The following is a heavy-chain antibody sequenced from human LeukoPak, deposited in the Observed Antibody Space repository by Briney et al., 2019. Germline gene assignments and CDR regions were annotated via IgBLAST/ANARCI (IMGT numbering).Heavy chain of an antibody. CDR3: ARERVVSDYNWFDP. V-gene: IGHV4-34*01. J-gene: IGHJ5*02. CDR1: GASFSGYS. D-gene: IGHD6-25*01. Sequence: PSETLSLTCAVHGASFSGYSWSWVRQPPGKGLEWIGEVNRVGITIYNPSLKSRVTISIDTSTTQFSLRLSSVTVADTAVYFCARERVVSDYNWFDPWGQGTLVTVSS. CDR2: VNRVGIT.